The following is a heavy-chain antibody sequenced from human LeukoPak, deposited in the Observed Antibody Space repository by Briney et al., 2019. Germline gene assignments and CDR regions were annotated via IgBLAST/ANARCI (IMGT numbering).Heavy chain of an antibody. CDR1: GYTFTSYA. V-gene: IGHV1-3*03. D-gene: IGHD6-25*01. CDR2: INAGNGNT. J-gene: IGHJ3*02. CDR3: ARRSAAKDAFDI. Sequence: ASVKVSCKASGYTFTSYAMHWVRQAPGQRLEWMGWINAGNGNTKYSQEFQGRVTITRDTSASTAYMELSSLRSEDTAVYYCARRSAAKDAFDIWGQGTKVTVSS.